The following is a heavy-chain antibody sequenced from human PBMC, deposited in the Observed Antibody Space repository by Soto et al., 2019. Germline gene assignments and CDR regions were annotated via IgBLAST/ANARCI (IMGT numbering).Heavy chain of an antibody. Sequence: QVQLVQSGPEVKKPGSSVKVSCEASGGTFSNFAVNWVRQAPGQGLEWVGGIIPLFNVAKYAQKFEGRVTIVADDSTSTAYMDLSRLTSDDTAVYYCAASGMDVLGYDYKDTEGLDIWGQGTMVTVSS. J-gene: IGHJ3*02. V-gene: IGHV1-69*01. CDR1: GGTFSNFA. CDR2: IIPLFNVA. D-gene: IGHD4-4*01. CDR3: AASGMDVLGYDYKDTEGLDI.